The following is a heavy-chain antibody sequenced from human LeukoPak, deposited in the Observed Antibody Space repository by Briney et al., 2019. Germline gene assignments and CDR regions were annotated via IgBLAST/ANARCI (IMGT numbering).Heavy chain of an antibody. V-gene: IGHV3-33*01. Sequence: PGGSLRLSCAASGFTFSSYGMHWVRQAPGKGLEWEAIIWYDGSNKYYADSVRGRVTISRDNSKNMLDLQMNSLRAEDTAVYYCARGYGGNSVGMDVWGQGTTVTVSS. CDR2: IWYDGSNK. J-gene: IGHJ6*02. CDR3: ARGYGGNSVGMDV. D-gene: IGHD4-23*01. CDR1: GFTFSSYG.